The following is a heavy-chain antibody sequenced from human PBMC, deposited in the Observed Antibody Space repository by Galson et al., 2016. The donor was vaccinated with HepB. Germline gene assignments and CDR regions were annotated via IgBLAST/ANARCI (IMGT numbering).Heavy chain of an antibody. Sequence: SLRLSCAASGFTFSNHGMHWVRQAPGKGLECVAVIWADGGNKYYVDSVKGRFTISRDNSKNPVYLQMNSLRADDTAVYYCARDMYTGSYIIDYWGQGTLVTVSS. V-gene: IGHV3-33*01. J-gene: IGHJ4*02. CDR1: GFTFSNHG. CDR3: ARDMYTGSYIIDY. D-gene: IGHD1-26*01. CDR2: IWADGGNK.